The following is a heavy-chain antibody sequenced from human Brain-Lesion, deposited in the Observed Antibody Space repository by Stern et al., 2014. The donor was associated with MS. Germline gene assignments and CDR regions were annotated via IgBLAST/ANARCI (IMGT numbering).Heavy chain of an antibody. V-gene: IGHV4-39*01. CDR1: GGSFSSSTYY. Sequence: VQLVESGPGLVKPSETLSLTCTVSGGSFSSSTYYWAWIRQPPGKGLEWIGNFYYSGFTYYNPSLKSRITISVDMSKNQFSRKLSSVTAADTAIYYCARHDSVPRPSQLYSARDRGPGYFDYWGQGTLVTVSS. D-gene: IGHD1-26*01. CDR2: FYYSGFT. J-gene: IGHJ4*02. CDR3: ARHDSVPRPSQLYSARDRGPGYFDY.